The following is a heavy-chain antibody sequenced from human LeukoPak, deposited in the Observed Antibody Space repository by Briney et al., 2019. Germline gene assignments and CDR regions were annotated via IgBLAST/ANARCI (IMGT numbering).Heavy chain of an antibody. Sequence: GGSLRLSCAASGFTFSSYAMSWVRQAPGKGLEWVAAISGRGGDTFYADSVKGRFTFSRDNSKNTMFLQMNSLRAEDTAVYYCAKPSVLAARSPNWFDPWGQGTLVTVSS. V-gene: IGHV3-23*01. CDR2: ISGRGGDT. CDR1: GFTFSSYA. J-gene: IGHJ5*02. D-gene: IGHD6-6*01. CDR3: AKPSVLAARSPNWFDP.